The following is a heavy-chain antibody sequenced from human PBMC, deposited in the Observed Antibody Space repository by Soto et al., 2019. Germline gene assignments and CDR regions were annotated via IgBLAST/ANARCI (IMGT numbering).Heavy chain of an antibody. Sequence: GSLRLSCAASGXTVSSYCMHWVRQAPGRGLEWVAVISYDGSNKYYADSVKGRFTISRDNSKNTLYLQMNSLRAEEKAVYYCAKDQTYYYGSGSSPVDYWGQGNLLTVS. J-gene: IGHJ4*02. CDR2: ISYDGSNK. D-gene: IGHD3-10*01. CDR1: GXTVSSYC. V-gene: IGHV3-30*18. CDR3: AKDQTYYYGSGSSPVDY.